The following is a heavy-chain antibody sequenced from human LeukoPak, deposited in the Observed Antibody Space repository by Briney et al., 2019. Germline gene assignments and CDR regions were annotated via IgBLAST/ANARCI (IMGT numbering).Heavy chain of an antibody. CDR1: GFTFSSYA. CDR3: AKSSGSGSYVVYYFDY. J-gene: IGHJ4*02. V-gene: IGHV3-30-3*02. D-gene: IGHD3-10*01. CDR2: ISYDGSNK. Sequence: PGGSLRLSCAASGFTFSSYAMHWVRQAPGKGLEWVAVISYDGSNKYYADSVKGRFTISRDNSKNTLYLQMNSLRAEDTAVYYCAKSSGSGSYVVYYFDYWGQGTLVTVSS.